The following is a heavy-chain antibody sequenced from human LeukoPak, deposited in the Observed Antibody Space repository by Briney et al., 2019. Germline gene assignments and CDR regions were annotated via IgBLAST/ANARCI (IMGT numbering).Heavy chain of an antibody. CDR3: VRENQLRC. V-gene: IGHV3-7*01. CDR2: VKPDGSDN. J-gene: IGHJ4*02. D-gene: IGHD5-12*01. Sequence: PGGSLRLSCVASGFSVSDNYMSWVRQVPGKGLEWVASVKPDGSDNFYVDSVEGRFTISRDNARYSLFLQMNSLRVEDTAVYYCVRENQLRCWGQGTLVSVSS. CDR1: GFSVSDNY.